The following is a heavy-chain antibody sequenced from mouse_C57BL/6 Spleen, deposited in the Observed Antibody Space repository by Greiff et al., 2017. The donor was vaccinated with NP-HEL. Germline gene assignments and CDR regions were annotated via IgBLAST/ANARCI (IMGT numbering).Heavy chain of an antibody. CDR2: ISSGGSYT. CDR1: GFTFSSYG. V-gene: IGHV5-6*01. Sequence: EVQGVESGGDLVKPGGSLKLSCAASGFTFSSYGMSWVRQTPDKRLEWDATISSGGSYTYYPDSVKGRFTISRDNAKNTLYLQMSSLKSEDTAMYYCARRNYGGYFDVWGTGTTVTVSS. J-gene: IGHJ1*03. CDR3: ARRNYGGYFDV. D-gene: IGHD1-1*01.